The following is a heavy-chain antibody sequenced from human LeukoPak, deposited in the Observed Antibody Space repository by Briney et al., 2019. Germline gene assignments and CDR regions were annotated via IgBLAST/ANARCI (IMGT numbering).Heavy chain of an antibody. D-gene: IGHD1/OR15-1a*01. J-gene: IGHJ4*02. CDR3: VRDRHWTNDWVFDY. CDR1: GGSFSGYY. CDR2: INHSGST. V-gene: IGHV4-34*01. Sequence: PSETLSLTCAVYGGSFSGYYWSWIRQPPGKGLEWIGEINHSGSTNYTSSLKSRVTLSVDMSKNQFSLKLSSVTAADTAVYYCVRDRHWTNDWVFDYWGQGTLVTVSS.